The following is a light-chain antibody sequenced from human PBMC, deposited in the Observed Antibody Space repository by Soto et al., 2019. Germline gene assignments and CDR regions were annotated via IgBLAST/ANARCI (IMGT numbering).Light chain of an antibody. V-gene: IGKV3-20*01. CDR2: GAS. CDR3: QQANSFPPT. Sequence: IVLAPSPGTLSFSPGGRATLSCRASQSVSSSYLAWYQQKPGQAPRLLIYGASSRATGIPDRFSGSGSGTDFTLTISSLQPEDFATYYCQQANSFPPTFGQGTRLEIK. CDR1: QSVSSSY. J-gene: IGKJ5*01.